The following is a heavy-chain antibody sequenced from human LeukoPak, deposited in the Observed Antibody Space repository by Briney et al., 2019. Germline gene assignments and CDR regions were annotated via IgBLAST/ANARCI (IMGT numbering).Heavy chain of an antibody. CDR1: GGPICIYH. Sequence: SETLSLICSLCGGPICIYHWRCLPHPPGKALEGIGYLFYSGRNRHHPPLESRVTISVDTSKKQFSLKLSSVTAADTAFYYCARYIVRYRHDAFDIGGQGPMVTVSS. V-gene: IGHV4-59*13. J-gene: IGHJ3*02. D-gene: IGHD2-21*01. CDR2: LFYSGRN. CDR3: ARYIVRYRHDAFDI.